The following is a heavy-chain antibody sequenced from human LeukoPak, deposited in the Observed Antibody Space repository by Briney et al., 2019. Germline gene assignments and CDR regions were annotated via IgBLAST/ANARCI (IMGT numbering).Heavy chain of an antibody. CDR1: GFTFSSYA. J-gene: IGHJ6*02. CDR2: ISGSGGST. CDR3: AKHKYYDFWSGYYTSAQYYYYGMDV. D-gene: IGHD3-3*01. V-gene: IGHV3-23*01. Sequence: GSLRLSCAASGFTFSSYAMSWVRQAPGKGLEWVSAISGSGGSTYYADSVKGRFTISRDNSKNTLYLQMNSLRAEDTAVYYCAKHKYYDFWSGYYTSAQYYYYGMDVWGQGTTVTVSS.